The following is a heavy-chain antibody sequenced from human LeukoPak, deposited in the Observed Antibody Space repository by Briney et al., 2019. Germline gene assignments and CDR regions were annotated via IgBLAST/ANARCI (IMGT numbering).Heavy chain of an antibody. CDR1: GFDFSSNW. CDR2: IKGDGIST. D-gene: IGHD3-10*01. Sequence: GGSLRLSCAASGFDFSSNWMHWVRHAPGQGLVWVSRIKGDGISTNYADSVKGRFTISRDIAKNTLYLQMNSLRSDDTAVYYCAQGGSEIYYFYHGMDVWGRGTTVTVSS. J-gene: IGHJ6*02. CDR3: AQGGSEIYYFYHGMDV. V-gene: IGHV3-74*01.